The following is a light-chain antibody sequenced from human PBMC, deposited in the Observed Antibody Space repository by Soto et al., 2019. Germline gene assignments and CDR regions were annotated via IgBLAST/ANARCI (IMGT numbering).Light chain of an antibody. CDR2: GAS. CDR1: QSVSSSY. CDR3: QQYGSSPMYT. Sequence: EIVLTQSPGTLSLSPGERATLSCRASQSVSSSYLAWYQQKPGQAPRLLIYGASSRATGIPDRFSGSGSGPDFTLNISRLEPEDCAVYYCQQYGSSPMYTFGQGTKLEIK. V-gene: IGKV3-20*01. J-gene: IGKJ2*01.